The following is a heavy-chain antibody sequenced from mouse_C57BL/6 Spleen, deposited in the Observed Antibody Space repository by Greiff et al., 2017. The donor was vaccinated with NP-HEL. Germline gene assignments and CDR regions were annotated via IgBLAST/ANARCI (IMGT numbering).Heavy chain of an antibody. D-gene: IGHD2-3*01. V-gene: IGHV1-76*01. CDR3: ARWDYDGYYGFAY. J-gene: IGHJ3*01. Sequence: VQLQQSGAELVRPGASVKLSCKASGYTFTDYYINWVKQRPGQGLEWIARIYPGSGNTYYNEKFKGKATLTAEKSSSTAYMQLSSLASEDSAVYFCARWDYDGYYGFAYWGQGTLVTVSA. CDR1: GYTFTDYY. CDR2: IYPGSGNT.